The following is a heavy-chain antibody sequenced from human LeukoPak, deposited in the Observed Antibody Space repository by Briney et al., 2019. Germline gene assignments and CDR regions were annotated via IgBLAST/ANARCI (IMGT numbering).Heavy chain of an antibody. CDR3: ARDLEFAVDNPYWFDP. CDR2: ISSSGSTI. CDR1: GFTFSSYE. J-gene: IGHJ5*02. Sequence: PGGSLRLSCAASGFTFSSYEMNWVRQAPGKGLEWVSYISSSGSTIYYADSVKGRFTISRDNAKNSLYLQMNSLRAEDTAVYYCARDLEFAVDNPYWFDPWGQGTLVTVSS. D-gene: IGHD3-3*01. V-gene: IGHV3-48*03.